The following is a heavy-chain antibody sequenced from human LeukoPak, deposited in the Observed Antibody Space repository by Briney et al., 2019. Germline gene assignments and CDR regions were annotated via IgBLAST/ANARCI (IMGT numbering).Heavy chain of an antibody. J-gene: IGHJ6*02. V-gene: IGHV1-18*04. CDR2: VSAYNGNT. D-gene: IGHD3-3*02. CDR3: ARGLLGYGMDV. Sequence: ASVKVSCKASGYTFTGYYMQWVRQAPGQGLEWMGWVSAYNGNTNYAQKLQGRVTMTTDTSTSTAYMELRSLRSDDTAVYYCARGLLGYGMDVWGQGTTVTVSS. CDR1: GYTFTGYY.